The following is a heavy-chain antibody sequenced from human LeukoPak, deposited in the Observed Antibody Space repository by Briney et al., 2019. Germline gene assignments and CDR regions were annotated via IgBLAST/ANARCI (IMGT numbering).Heavy chain of an antibody. J-gene: IGHJ4*02. D-gene: IGHD2-2*01. CDR1: GFTFSSYA. V-gene: IGHV3-30*02. CDR2: IRYDGSNK. Sequence: GGSLRLSCAASGFTFSSYAMYWVRQAPGKGLEWVAFIRYDGSNKYYADSVKGRFTISRDNSKNTLYLQMNSLRAEDTAVYYCAKEVTSSYGARDPFDYWGQGTLVTVSS. CDR3: AKEVTSSYGARDPFDY.